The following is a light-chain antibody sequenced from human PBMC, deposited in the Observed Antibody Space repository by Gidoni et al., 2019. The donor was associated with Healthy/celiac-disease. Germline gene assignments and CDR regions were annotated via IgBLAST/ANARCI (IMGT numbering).Light chain of an antibody. CDR3: QQYGSPYT. J-gene: IGKJ2*01. CDR1: QSVSSSY. Sequence: IVLTQSPGTLSLSPGERATLSCRASQSVSSSYLAWYPQKPGQAPRPRIYGASSRATGIPDRFSGSGSGTDFTLTISRLEPEDFAVYYCQQYGSPYTFGQGTKLEIK. CDR2: GAS. V-gene: IGKV3-20*01.